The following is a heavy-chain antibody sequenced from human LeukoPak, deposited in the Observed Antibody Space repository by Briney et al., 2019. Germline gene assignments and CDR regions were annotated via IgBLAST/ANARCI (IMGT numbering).Heavy chain of an antibody. CDR2: AGWAGGTT. Sequence: GGSLRLSCATSGFNLDRYTIHWVRQAPGKGLEWVSLAGWAGGTTFYSDSVRGRFTISRDSGRKSVYLQMNSLTTDDTAFYFCAKELDTMFFDYWGQGALVTVSS. CDR1: GFNLDRYT. D-gene: IGHD3-10*02. CDR3: AKELDTMFFDY. J-gene: IGHJ4*02. V-gene: IGHV3-43*01.